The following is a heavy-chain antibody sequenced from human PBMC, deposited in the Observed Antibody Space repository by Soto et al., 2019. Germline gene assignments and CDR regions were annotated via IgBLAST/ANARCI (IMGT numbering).Heavy chain of an antibody. CDR3: ARGRYYYDSSGYPDYYYYYGMDG. J-gene: IGHJ6*02. CDR2: IFYSGSA. V-gene: IGHV4-30-4*01. Sequence: SETLSLTCTVSGGSVSNGDYYWSWIRQPPGKGLEWIGYIFYSGSANYNPSLKSRVTISVDTSKNQFSLKLSSVTAADTAVYYCARGRYYYDSSGYPDYYYYYGMDGWGHGTMVTVSS. CDR1: GGSVSNGDYY. D-gene: IGHD3-22*01.